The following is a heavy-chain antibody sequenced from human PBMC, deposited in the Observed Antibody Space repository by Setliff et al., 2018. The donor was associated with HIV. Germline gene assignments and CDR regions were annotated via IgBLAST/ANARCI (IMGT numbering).Heavy chain of an antibody. CDR1: GGSISSSSYY. Sequence: SETLSLTCTVSGGSISSSSYYWGWIRQPPGKGLEWIGTLSYRGTTHYNPSLKSRLALSIDSSQNQFSLNLHFVTATDSALYYCATTRPISTGYPGFFDSWGQGIVVTVSS. CDR2: LSYRGTT. V-gene: IGHV4-39*01. CDR3: ATTRPISTGYPGFFDS. D-gene: IGHD3-9*01. J-gene: IGHJ4*02.